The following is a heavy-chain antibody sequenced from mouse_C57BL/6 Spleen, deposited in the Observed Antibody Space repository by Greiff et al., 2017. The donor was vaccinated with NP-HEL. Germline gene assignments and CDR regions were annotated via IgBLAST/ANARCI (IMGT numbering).Heavy chain of an antibody. CDR2: IRLKSDNYAT. V-gene: IGHV6-3*01. D-gene: IGHD1-1*01. J-gene: IGHJ2*01. Sequence: EVKLQESGGGLVQPGGSMKLSCVASGFTFSNYWMNWVRQSPEKGLEWVAQIRLKSDNYATHYAESVKGRFTISRDDSKSSVYLQMNNLRAEDTGIYYCTVYYYGSSLDYWGQGTTLTVSS. CDR3: TVYYYGSSLDY. CDR1: GFTFSNYW.